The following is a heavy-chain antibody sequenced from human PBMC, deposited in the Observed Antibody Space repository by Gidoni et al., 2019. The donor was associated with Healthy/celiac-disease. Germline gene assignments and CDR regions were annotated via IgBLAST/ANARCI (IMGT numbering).Heavy chain of an antibody. CDR2: IKSKTDGGTT. Sequence: EVQLVESGGGLVKPGGSLRLSCAASGFTFSNAWMSWVRQAPGKGLEWVGRIKSKTDGGTTDYAAPVKGRFTISRDDSKNTLYLQMNSLKTEDTAVYYCTMLRMKDYGGNLSLYWGQGTLVTVSS. J-gene: IGHJ4*02. CDR1: GFTFSNAW. V-gene: IGHV3-15*01. D-gene: IGHD4-17*01. CDR3: TMLRMKDYGGNLSLY.